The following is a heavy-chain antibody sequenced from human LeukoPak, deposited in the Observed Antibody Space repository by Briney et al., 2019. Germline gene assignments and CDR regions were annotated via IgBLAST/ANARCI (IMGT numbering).Heavy chain of an antibody. CDR2: IKSETDGGTT. Sequence: PGGSLRLSCAASGVTLSNAWMSWGPQAPGEGPGWGVRIKSETDGGTTDYAAPVKGRFTISRDDSKSTLYLQMNSLKTADTAVYYCTTDPVAGTLIPLDYWGQGTLVTVSS. CDR3: TTDPVAGTLIPLDY. CDR1: GVTLSNAW. J-gene: IGHJ4*02. D-gene: IGHD6-19*01. V-gene: IGHV3-15*01.